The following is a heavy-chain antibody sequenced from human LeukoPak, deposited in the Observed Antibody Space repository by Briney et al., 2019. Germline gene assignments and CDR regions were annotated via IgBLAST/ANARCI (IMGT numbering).Heavy chain of an antibody. D-gene: IGHD6-19*01. J-gene: IGHJ3*02. CDR1: GYKFTNYW. CDR3: ARLPSSGWYPDAFDI. V-gene: IGHV5-51*01. Sequence: GESLKISCKGSGYKFTNYWIGWVRQMPGKGLEWMGIIYPGDSDTRYSPSFQGQVTISADKSISTAYLQWSSLKASDTAMYYCARLPSSGWYPDAFDIWGQGTMVTVSS. CDR2: IYPGDSDT.